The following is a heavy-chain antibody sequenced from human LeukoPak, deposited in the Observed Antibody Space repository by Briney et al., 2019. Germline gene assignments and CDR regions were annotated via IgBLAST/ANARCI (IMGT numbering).Heavy chain of an antibody. V-gene: IGHV3-23*01. D-gene: IGHD2-8*01. CDR3: AKLCARQVGGYYFDY. CDR1: GFTFSSHA. J-gene: IGHJ4*02. CDR2: ISGSGGSI. Sequence: GGSLRLSCAVSGFTFSSHAMSWVRQAPGKGLEWVSTISGSGGSIYYADSVKGRFTISRDNSKNTLYLQMNSLRAEDTALYYCAKLCARQVGGYYFDYWGQGTLVTVSS.